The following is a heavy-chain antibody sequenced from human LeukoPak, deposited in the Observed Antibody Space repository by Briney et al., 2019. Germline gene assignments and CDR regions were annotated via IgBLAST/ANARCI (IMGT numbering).Heavy chain of an antibody. V-gene: IGHV3-30*02. D-gene: IGHD3-10*01. CDR3: AKDQRGIDY. CDR2: MSYDGTNK. CDR1: GFTFSSYG. Sequence: GGSLRLSCVASGFTFSSYGIQWVRQTPGKGLEWVTFMSYDGTNKYYADSMKGRVTISRDNSKNTLYLQMNSLRAEDTAIYYCAKDQRGIDYWGQGTLVTVSS. J-gene: IGHJ4*02.